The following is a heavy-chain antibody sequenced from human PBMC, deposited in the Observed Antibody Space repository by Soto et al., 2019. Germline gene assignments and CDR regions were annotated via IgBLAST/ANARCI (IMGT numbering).Heavy chain of an antibody. CDR3: VRYTNDWSHHGMDV. CDR2: ISSDSKSI. CDR1: GFSFSTYW. D-gene: IGHD2-8*01. J-gene: IGHJ6*02. V-gene: IGHV3-74*03. Sequence: EVQLVESGGGLVQPGTSLRLSCAASGFSFSTYWMEWVRQGPGKGPEWVARISSDSKSIAYADSVKGRFSISRDNAENTLYLPMNSLRGEDTVIYYWVRYTNDWSHHGMDVGGQGTTVTVSS.